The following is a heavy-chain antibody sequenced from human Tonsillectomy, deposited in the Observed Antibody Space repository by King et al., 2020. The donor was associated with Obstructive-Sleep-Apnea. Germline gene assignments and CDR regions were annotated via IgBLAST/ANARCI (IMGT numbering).Heavy chain of an antibody. CDR2: IRYDGSNK. D-gene: IGHD3-22*01. CDR1: RFTFSSYG. J-gene: IGHJ3*02. Sequence: HVQLLESGGGVVQPGRSLRLSCAASRFTFSSYGMHWVRQAPGKGLEWVAFIRYDGSNKYYADSVKGRFTISRDNSKNTLHLQMNSLRAEDTAVYYCAKGLSNYYYDSSGYHDAFDIWGQGTMVTVSS. V-gene: IGHV3-30*02. CDR3: AKGLSNYYYDSSGYHDAFDI.